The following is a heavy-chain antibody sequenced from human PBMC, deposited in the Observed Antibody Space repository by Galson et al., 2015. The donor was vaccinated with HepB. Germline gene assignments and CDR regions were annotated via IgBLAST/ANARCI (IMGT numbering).Heavy chain of an antibody. D-gene: IGHD2-15*01. V-gene: IGHV1-46*01. J-gene: IGHJ4*02. CDR1: GYTFTSYY. CDR3: ARVLRVVVAATPEPAFDY. CDR2: INPSGGST. Sequence: SVKVSCKASGYTFTSYYMHWVRQAPGQGLEWMGIINPSGGSTSYAQKFQGRVTMTRDTSTSTVYMELSSLRSEDTAVYYCARVLRVVVAATPEPAFDYWGQGTLVTVSS.